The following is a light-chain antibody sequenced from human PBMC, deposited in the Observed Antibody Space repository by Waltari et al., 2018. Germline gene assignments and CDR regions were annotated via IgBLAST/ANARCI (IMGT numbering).Light chain of an antibody. Sequence: EIVLTQSPATMSLSPGERATLSCRASQSVSTYLAWYQKKQKPGQAPRLLIYDASNRATGIPARFSGSGSGTDVTLTISGLEPEDSAIYYCQQRSSWPLTFGGGTKVEIK. J-gene: IGKJ4*01. V-gene: IGKV3-11*01. CDR3: QQRSSWPLT. CDR1: QSVSTY. CDR2: DAS.